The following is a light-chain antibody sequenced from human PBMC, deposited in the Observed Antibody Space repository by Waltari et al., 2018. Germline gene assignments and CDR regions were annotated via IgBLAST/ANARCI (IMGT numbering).Light chain of an antibody. Sequence: SYELTQPPSLSVSPGQTVSITCSGDKLGDKYVCWYQQKPGQSPVLVIYQDDKRPSGIPARFSGSNSGNTAPLTISGTQTMDEGDYYCQAWGSSTHIVFGGGTKLTVL. V-gene: IGLV3-1*01. CDR3: QAWGSSTHIV. CDR2: QDD. J-gene: IGLJ3*02. CDR1: KLGDKY.